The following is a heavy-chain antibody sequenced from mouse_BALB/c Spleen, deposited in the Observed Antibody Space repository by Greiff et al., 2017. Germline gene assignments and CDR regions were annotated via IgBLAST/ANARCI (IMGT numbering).Heavy chain of an antibody. V-gene: IGHV1-63*02. D-gene: IGHD2-2*01. Sequence: QVQLQQSASEPVRSGTSAQISAEASLSTLAIHWLGWVEQRPGHGLEWIGDIYPGGGYALYTVRFKGKATLTADTSTSTAYMQLSSLTSEDSAVYYCASYGYGYARRDGGQGAS. CDR2: IYPGGGYA. CDR3: ASYGYGYARRD. J-gene: IGHJ4*01. CDR1: LSTLAIHW.